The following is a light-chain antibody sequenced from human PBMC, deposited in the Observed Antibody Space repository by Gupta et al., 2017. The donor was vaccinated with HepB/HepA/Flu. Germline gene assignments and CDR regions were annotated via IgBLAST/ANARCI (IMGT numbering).Light chain of an antibody. CDR1: SSNIENDN. V-gene: IGLV1-47*02. CDR3: VGWDKSLSAYV. Sequence: QSVLPQPPSASGNPGQTVPISCSGSSSNIENDNVYWYQQLPGTAPKLLIYNDNQRPSGVPDRFSGSKSGTSASLAISGLRSEDEADYYCVGWDKSLSAYVFRAGTRVTVL. J-gene: IGLJ1*01. CDR2: NDN.